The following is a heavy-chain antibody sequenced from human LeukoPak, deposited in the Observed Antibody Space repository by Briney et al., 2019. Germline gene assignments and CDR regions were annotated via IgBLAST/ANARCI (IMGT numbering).Heavy chain of an antibody. CDR1: GYTLTELS. V-gene: IGHV1-24*01. CDR2: FDPEDGET. J-gene: IGHJ4*02. Sequence: ASVKVSCKVSGYTLTELSMHWVRQAPGKGLEWMGGFDPEDGETIYAQKFQGRVTVTRDTSTSTVHMELSGLRSEDTAVYYCARDQEGFDYWGQGTLVTVSS. CDR3: ARDQEGFDY.